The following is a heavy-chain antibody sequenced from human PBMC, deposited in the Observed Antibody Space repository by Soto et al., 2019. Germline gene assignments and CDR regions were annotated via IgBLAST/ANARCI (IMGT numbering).Heavy chain of an antibody. Sequence: EVQLVESGGGLVQPGRSLRLSCAASGFTFDDYAMHWVRQAPGKGLEWVSGISWNSGSIGYADSVKGRFTISRDNAKNSLYLQMNSLRAEDTALYYCARDGLSDFWDRGWFDPWGQGTLVTVSS. CDR1: GFTFDDYA. V-gene: IGHV3-9*01. CDR3: ARDGLSDFWDRGWFDP. CDR2: ISWNSGSI. J-gene: IGHJ5*02. D-gene: IGHD3-3*01.